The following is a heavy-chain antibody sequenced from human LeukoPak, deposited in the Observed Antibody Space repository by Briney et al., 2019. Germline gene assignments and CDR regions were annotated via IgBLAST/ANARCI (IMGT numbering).Heavy chain of an antibody. D-gene: IGHD1-26*01. J-gene: IGHJ4*02. V-gene: IGHV4-59*08. CDR3: ARHIGGYYFDY. CDR1: GGSISSYY. CDR2: IYYSGGT. Sequence: PSETLSLTCTVSGGSISSYYWSWIRQPPGKGLEWIGYIYYSGGTNYNPSLKSRVTISVDTSKNQFSLKLSSVTAADTAVYYCARHIGGYYFDYWGQGILVTVSS.